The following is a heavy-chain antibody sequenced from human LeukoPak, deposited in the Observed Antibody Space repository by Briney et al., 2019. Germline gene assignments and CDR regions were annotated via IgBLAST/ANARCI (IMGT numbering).Heavy chain of an antibody. Sequence: PGGSLRLSCAASGFTFSSYGMHWVRQAPGQGLEWMGIINPSGGSTSYAQKFQGRVTMTRDMSTSTVYMELSSLRSEDTAVYYCARSHDYGDFDAFDIWGQGTMVTVSS. V-gene: IGHV1-46*01. CDR2: INPSGGST. J-gene: IGHJ3*02. CDR3: ARSHDYGDFDAFDI. D-gene: IGHD4-17*01. CDR1: GFTFSSYG.